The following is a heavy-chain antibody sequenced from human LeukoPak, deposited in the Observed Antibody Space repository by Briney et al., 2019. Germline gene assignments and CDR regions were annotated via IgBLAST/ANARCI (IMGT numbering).Heavy chain of an antibody. D-gene: IGHD3-22*01. J-gene: IGHJ4*02. CDR1: GFTFSSYS. CDR3: ARGGTNDYYDSSGYYV. V-gene: IGHV3-21*01. Sequence: PGGSLRLSCAASGFTFSSYSMNWVRQAPGKGLEWVSSITGRTSYRYYADSLRGRFTISRDNAKNSLYLQMNSLRAEDTAVYYCARGGTNDYYDSSGYYVWGQGTLVTVSS. CDR2: ITGRTSYR.